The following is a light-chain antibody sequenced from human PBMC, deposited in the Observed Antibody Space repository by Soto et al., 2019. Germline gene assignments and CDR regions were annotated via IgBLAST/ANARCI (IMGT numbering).Light chain of an antibody. J-gene: IGKJ2*01. CDR3: QQGHTLPYT. V-gene: IGKV1-8*01. Sequence: AIRMTQSPSSFSASTGDRVTITCRASQGISSYLAWYQQKPGKAPKLLIYAASTLQSGVPSRFSGSGSGTDFTLTISCLQSEDFATYYCQQGHTLPYTFGQGTNLGI. CDR2: AAS. CDR1: QGISSY.